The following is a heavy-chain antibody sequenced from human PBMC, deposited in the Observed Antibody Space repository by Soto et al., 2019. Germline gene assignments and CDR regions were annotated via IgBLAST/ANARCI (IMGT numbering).Heavy chain of an antibody. CDR2: IKSDGSSS. D-gene: IGHD1-1*01. V-gene: IGHV3-74*01. CDR3: ARGLSPGYGLHS. CDR1: GFTFSSYW. J-gene: IGHJ4*02. Sequence: GGSLRLSCAASGFTFSSYWMHWVRQAPGKGLVWVSCIKSDGSSSNYADSVKGRFTISRDNAKNTLYLQMNSLRAEDTAVYYCARGLSPGYGLHSWGQGTLVTVSS.